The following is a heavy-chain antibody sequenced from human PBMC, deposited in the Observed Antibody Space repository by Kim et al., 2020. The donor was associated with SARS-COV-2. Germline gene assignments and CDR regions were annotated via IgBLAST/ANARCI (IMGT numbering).Heavy chain of an antibody. J-gene: IGHJ6*02. V-gene: IGHV3-21*01. D-gene: IGHD3-9*01. Sequence: GGSLRLSCAASGFTFSSYSMNWVRQAPGKGLEWVSSISSSSSYIYYADSVKGRFTISRDNAKNSLYLQMNSLRAEDTAVYYCARDRSYYDILTGLGNYYYYYGMDVCGQGTTVTVSS. CDR2: ISSSSSYI. CDR3: ARDRSYYDILTGLGNYYYYYGMDV. CDR1: GFTFSSYS.